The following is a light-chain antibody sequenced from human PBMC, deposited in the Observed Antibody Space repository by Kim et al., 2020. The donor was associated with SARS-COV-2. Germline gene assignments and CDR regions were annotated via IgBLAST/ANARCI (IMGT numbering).Light chain of an antibody. CDR2: GAS. V-gene: IGKV3-15*01. J-gene: IGKJ2*03. CDR1: QNIGFN. CDR3: QQYNNLYS. Sequence: RSVSPGDTATLTGRASQNIGFNLAWYQQKPGQAPRLLIHGASTRATGIPARFSGSGSGTEFTLTINSLQSEDFAVYHCQQYNNLYSFGQGTKLEI.